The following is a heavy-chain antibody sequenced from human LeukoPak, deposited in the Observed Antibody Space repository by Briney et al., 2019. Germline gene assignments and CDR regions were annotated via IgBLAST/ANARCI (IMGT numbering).Heavy chain of an antibody. CDR3: AKANDFYGSGSYPH. Sequence: GGSLRLSCAASGFTISSYAVSWVRQAPGKGLEWVSTISGGAGSKYYADSVKGRFTISRDNSKNTLFLQMNNLRAEDTAVYYCAKANDFYGSGSYPHWGQGTLVTVSS. CDR2: ISGGAGSK. D-gene: IGHD3-10*01. V-gene: IGHV3-23*01. CDR1: GFTISSYA. J-gene: IGHJ4*02.